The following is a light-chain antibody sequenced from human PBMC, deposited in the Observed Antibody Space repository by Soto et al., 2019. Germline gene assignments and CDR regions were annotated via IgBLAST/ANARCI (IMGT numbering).Light chain of an antibody. V-gene: IGKV3-20*01. CDR2: GAS. CDR1: QSISSSY. J-gene: IGKJ4*02. CDR3: QQYGTSTPT. Sequence: ESALTQSPGTLSLSPGQRAIIYRRAGQSISSSYLAWYQQKPGQAPRLLIYGASSRDTGIPDRFSGSGAGTEFTLTISRPEPEDFAVYDCQQYGTSTPTFGGGTKVDIK.